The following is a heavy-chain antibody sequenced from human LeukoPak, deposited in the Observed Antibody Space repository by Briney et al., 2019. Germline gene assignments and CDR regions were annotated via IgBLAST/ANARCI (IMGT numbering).Heavy chain of an antibody. CDR1: GGSISSNNYY. Sequence: SETLSLTCTVSGGSISSNNYYWGWIRQPPGKGLEWIGSIYYSGSTYYNSSLKSRVTISVDTSKNQFSLKLSSVTAADTAVYYCASRGGNPQEYYYYYYMDVWGKGTTVTVSS. CDR2: IYYSGST. D-gene: IGHD4-23*01. V-gene: IGHV4-39*01. J-gene: IGHJ6*03. CDR3: ASRGGNPQEYYYYYYMDV.